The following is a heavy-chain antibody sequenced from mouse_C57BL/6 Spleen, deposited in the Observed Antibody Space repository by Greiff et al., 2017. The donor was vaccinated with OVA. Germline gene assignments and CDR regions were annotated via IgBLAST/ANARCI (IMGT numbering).Heavy chain of an antibody. J-gene: IGHJ3*01. D-gene: IGHD2-10*02. CDR2: ISSSGST. CDR3: ARGEYGNFVFAY. V-gene: IGHV3-8*01. Sequence: EVHLVESGPGLAKPSQTLSLTCSVTGYSITSDYWNWLRNFPGNKLEYMGYISSSGSTYYNPSLKSRISITQDTSKNEYYLQLNSVTTEDKATYYCARGEYGNFVFAYWGQGSLVTVSA. CDR1: GYSITSDY.